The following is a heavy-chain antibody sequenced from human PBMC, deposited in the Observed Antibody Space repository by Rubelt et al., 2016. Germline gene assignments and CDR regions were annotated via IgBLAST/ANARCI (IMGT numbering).Heavy chain of an antibody. CDR1: GYTFTSYG. V-gene: IGHV1-69*13. D-gene: IGHD6-13*01. CDR2: IIPIFGTA. J-gene: IGHJ3*02. Sequence: QVQLVQSGAEVKKPGASVKVSCKASGYTFTSYGISWVRQAPGQGLEWMGGIIPIFGTANYAQKVQGMVTITADESTSTAYMELSSLRSEDTAVYYCARGGAAAADDNDAFDIWGQGTMVTVSS. CDR3: ARGGAAAADDNDAFDI.